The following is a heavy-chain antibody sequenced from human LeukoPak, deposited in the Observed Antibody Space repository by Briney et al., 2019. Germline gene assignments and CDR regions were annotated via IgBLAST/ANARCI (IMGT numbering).Heavy chain of an antibody. Sequence: PGGSLRLSCAASGFTFSSYDMHWVRQATGKGLEWVSAIGTAGDTYYPGSVKGRFTISRENAKNSLYLQMNSLRAGDTAVYYCARGRDILTGYGLNVGGQGTTVTVSS. CDR2: IGTAGDT. CDR1: GFTFSSYD. D-gene: IGHD3-9*01. J-gene: IGHJ6*02. CDR3: ARGRDILTGYGLNV. V-gene: IGHV3-13*01.